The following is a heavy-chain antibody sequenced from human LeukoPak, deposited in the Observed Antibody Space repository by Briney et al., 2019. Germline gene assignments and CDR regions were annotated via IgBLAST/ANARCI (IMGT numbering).Heavy chain of an antibody. J-gene: IGHJ4*02. CDR3: AARHGSGSYYNI. V-gene: IGHV1-58*02. Sequence: ASVKVSCKASGFTFSSSAMQWVRQARGQRLEWIGWIVVGSGNTNYAQKFQERVTTTRDMSTSTAYMELSSLRSEDTAVYYCAARHGSGSYYNIWGQGTLVTVSS. CDR2: IVVGSGNT. D-gene: IGHD3-10*01. CDR1: GFTFSSSA.